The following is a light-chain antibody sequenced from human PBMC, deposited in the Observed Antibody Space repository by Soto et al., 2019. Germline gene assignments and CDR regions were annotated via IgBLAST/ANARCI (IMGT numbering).Light chain of an antibody. CDR3: QQYDILPIT. J-gene: IGKJ5*01. CDR2: DAS. Sequence: DILITQPPASLSASVGGRVAITCRASQGIGTYLNWYQQKPGKAPNLLIYDASNLEIGVPSRFSGSGSGTHFTFTISSLQTEDIGTYYCQQYDILPITFGRGTRLEIK. CDR1: QGIGTY. V-gene: IGKV1-33*01.